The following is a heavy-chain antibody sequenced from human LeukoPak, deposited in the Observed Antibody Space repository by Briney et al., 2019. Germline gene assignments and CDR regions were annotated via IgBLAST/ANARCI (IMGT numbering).Heavy chain of an antibody. Sequence: SETLSLTCTVSGGSISSGGYYWSWIRQPPGKGLEWIGYIYHSGSTYYNPSLKSRVTISVDRSKNQFSLKLSSVTAADTAVYYCARPKRSSSWYRDAFDIWGQGTMVTVSS. V-gene: IGHV4-30-2*01. CDR2: IYHSGST. CDR3: ARPKRSSSWYRDAFDI. CDR1: GGSISSGGYY. D-gene: IGHD6-13*01. J-gene: IGHJ3*02.